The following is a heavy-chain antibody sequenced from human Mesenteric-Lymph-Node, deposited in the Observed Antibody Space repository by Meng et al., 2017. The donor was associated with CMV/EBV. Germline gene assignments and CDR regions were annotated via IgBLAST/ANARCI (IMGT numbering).Heavy chain of an antibody. D-gene: IGHD5-12*01. CDR2: INPNSGGT. CDR3: ARGGGGYSGYDFGGWFDP. Sequence: ASVKVSCKASGYTFTGYYMHWVRQAPGQGLEWMGWINPNSGGTNYAQKFQGRVTMTRDTSISTAYMGLSRLRSDDTAVYYCARGGGGYSGYDFGGWFDPWGQGTLVTVSS. V-gene: IGHV1-2*02. CDR1: GYTFTGYY. J-gene: IGHJ5*02.